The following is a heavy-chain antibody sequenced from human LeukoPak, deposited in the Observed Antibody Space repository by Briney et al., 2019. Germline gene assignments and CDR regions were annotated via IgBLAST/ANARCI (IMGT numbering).Heavy chain of an antibody. CDR1: GFTYRSYS. V-gene: IGHV3-21*01. J-gene: IGHJ4*02. CDR2: ISGSSDYI. Sequence: GGSLRLSCAASGFTYRSYSMNWVRQAPGKGLVWVSSISGSSDYIYYADSVKGRFTISRDNAKNSLYLQMNSLRAEDTAVYYCARAPYGDYEGNWGQGTLVTVSS. CDR3: ARAPYGDYEGN. D-gene: IGHD4-17*01.